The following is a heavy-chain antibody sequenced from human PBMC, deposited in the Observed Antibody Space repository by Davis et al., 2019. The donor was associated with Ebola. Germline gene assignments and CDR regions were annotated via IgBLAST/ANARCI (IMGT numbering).Heavy chain of an antibody. CDR2: IYHSGST. CDR1: GGSFSGYY. Sequence: PSQTLSPTCAVYGGSFSGYYWGWNRQPPGKGLEWIGSIYHSGSTYYNPSLKSRVTISVDTSKNQFSLKLSSVTAADTAVYYCARRDSRFGTYYFDYWGQGTLVTVSS. V-gene: IGHV4-38-2*01. D-gene: IGHD3-10*01. CDR3: ARRDSRFGTYYFDY. J-gene: IGHJ4*02.